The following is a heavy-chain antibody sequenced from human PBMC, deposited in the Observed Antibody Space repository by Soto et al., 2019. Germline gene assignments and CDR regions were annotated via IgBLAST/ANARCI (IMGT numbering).Heavy chain of an antibody. D-gene: IGHD5-12*01. CDR2: IVVGSGNT. Sequence: SVKVSCKASGFTFTSSAMQWVRQARGQRLEWKGWIVVGSGNTNYAQKLQERVTITRDMSTSTAYMELSSLRSEDTAVYYCAAFHLSGYDRKPVFGWGQGTLVTVSS. V-gene: IGHV1-58*02. J-gene: IGHJ4*02. CDR1: GFTFTSSA. CDR3: AAFHLSGYDRKPVFG.